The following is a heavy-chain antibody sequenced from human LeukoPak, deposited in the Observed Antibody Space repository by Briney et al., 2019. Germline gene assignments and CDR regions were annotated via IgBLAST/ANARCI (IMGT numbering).Heavy chain of an antibody. D-gene: IGHD7-27*01. V-gene: IGHV1-8*01. CDR3: ATFPKLGNWFDP. CDR1: GCTFTTYD. Sequence: ASVKVSCKTSGCTFTTYDINWVRQATGQGLEWMGWMNPNRGNTGYAQKFQGRVTMTRNTSISTAYMELSSLRSEDTALYYCATFPKLGNWFDPWGQGTLVTVSS. J-gene: IGHJ5*02. CDR2: MNPNRGNT.